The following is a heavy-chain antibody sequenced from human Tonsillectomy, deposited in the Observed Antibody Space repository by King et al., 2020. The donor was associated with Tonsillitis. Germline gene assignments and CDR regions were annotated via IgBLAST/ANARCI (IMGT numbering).Heavy chain of an antibody. J-gene: IGHJ6*03. CDR3: AEQPGPIGAYSFYYMDV. V-gene: IGHV5-10-1*03. D-gene: IGHD1/OR15-1a*01. CDR1: GYSFTSYW. Sequence: VQLVESGAEVKKPGESLRISCKGSGYSFTSYWISWVRQMPGKGLEWMGRIDPSDSYTNYSPSFQGHVTISADKSISTAYLQWSSLKASDTAMYYCAEQPGPIGAYSFYYMDVWGKGTTVTVSS. CDR2: IDPSDSYT.